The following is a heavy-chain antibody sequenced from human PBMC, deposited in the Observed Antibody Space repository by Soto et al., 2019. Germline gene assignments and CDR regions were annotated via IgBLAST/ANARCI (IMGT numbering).Heavy chain of an antibody. CDR2: IYYSGST. J-gene: IGHJ6*02. CDR1: GGSISSGDYY. CDR3: AREGVSSTGMDV. Sequence: TLSLTCTVSGGSISSGDYYWSWIRQPPGKGLEWIGYIYYSGSTYYNPSLKSRVTISVDTSKNQFSLKLSSVTAADTAVYYCAREGVSSTGMDVWGQGTTVTVSS. V-gene: IGHV4-30-4*01. D-gene: IGHD3-10*01.